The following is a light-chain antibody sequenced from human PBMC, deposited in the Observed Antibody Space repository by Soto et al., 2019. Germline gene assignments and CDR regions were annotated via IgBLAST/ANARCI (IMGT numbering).Light chain of an antibody. CDR3: QQYGRSVA. CDR1: QSVSNNY. CDR2: EAS. V-gene: IGKV3-20*01. Sequence: EIVLTQSPGTLSLSPGERATLSCRASQSVSNNYLAWYQQKPGQAPRLLIYEASTRAPGTPDRFSGSGSGTDFTLTVSRLEPEDFAVYYCQQYGRSVAFGQGTKVDIK. J-gene: IGKJ1*01.